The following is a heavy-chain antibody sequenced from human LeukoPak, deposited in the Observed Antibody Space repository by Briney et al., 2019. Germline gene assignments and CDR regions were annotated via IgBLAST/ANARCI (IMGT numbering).Heavy chain of an antibody. J-gene: IGHJ6*02. CDR1: GGTFSSYA. Sequence: GASVKVPCKASGGTFSSYAISWVRPAPGQGLEWMGRIIPILGIANYAQKFQSRVTITADKSTSTAYMELSSLRSEDTAVYYCAGSEYGSGSYFDYYYGMDVWGQGTTVTVSS. CDR2: IIPILGIA. D-gene: IGHD3-10*01. V-gene: IGHV1-69*04. CDR3: AGSEYGSGSYFDYYYGMDV.